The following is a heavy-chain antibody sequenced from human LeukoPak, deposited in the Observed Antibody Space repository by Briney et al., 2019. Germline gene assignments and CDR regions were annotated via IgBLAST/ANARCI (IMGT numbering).Heavy chain of an antibody. CDR1: GFTFSSYA. Sequence: GGSLRLSCAASGFTFSSYAVTWVRQAPGKGLEWVSTITSSGGRTYYADSVEGRFTISRDTSKNTLYLQMNSLRAEDTAIYYCARESPVAATGRSWFDAWGQGTLVTVSS. CDR2: ITSSGGRT. J-gene: IGHJ5*02. V-gene: IGHV3-23*01. CDR3: ARESPVAATGRSWFDA. D-gene: IGHD6-13*01.